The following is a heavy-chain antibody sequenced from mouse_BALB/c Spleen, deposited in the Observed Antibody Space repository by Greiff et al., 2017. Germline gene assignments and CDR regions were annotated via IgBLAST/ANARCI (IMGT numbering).Heavy chain of an antibody. J-gene: IGHJ3*01. Sequence: EVKLMESGGGLVQPKGSLKLSCAASGFTFNTYAMNWVRQAPGKGLEWVARIRSKSNNYATYYADSVKDRFTISRDDSQSMLYLQMNNLKTEDTAMYYCVRLHRYDAYWGQGTLVTVSA. CDR3: VRLHRYDAY. CDR2: IRSKSNNYAT. V-gene: IGHV10-1*02. D-gene: IGHD2-14*01. CDR1: GFTFNTYA.